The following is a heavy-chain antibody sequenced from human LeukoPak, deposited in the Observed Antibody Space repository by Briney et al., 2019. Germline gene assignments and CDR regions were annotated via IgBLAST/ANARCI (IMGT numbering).Heavy chain of an antibody. CDR1: IFTFSSYA. CDR2: ISYDGSNK. J-gene: IGHJ3*02. CDR3: ARSVVPAGIDGDVFDI. V-gene: IGHV3-30-3*01. D-gene: IGHD2-2*02. Sequence: GGSLRLSCAASIFTFSSYAMHWLPQAPGKGLEWVTVISYDGSNKYYADSVKRRFTISRDNSKNTLYLQMNSLRAEDTAVYYCARSVVPAGIDGDVFDIWGEGTMVTVSS.